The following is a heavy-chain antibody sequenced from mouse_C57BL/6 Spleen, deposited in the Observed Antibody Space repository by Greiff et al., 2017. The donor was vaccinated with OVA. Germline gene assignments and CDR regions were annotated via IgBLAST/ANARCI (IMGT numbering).Heavy chain of an antibody. CDR3: ARSTTVVATGGAY. CDR2: IDPSDSYT. CDR1: GYTFTSYW. V-gene: IGHV1-50*01. J-gene: IGHJ3*01. Sequence: QVQLQQPGAELVKPGASVKLSCKASGYTFTSYWMQWVKQRLGQGLEWIGEIDPSDSYTNYNQKFKGKATLTVDTSSSTAYMQLSSLTSEDSAVYYCARSTTVVATGGAYWGQGTLVTVSA. D-gene: IGHD1-1*01.